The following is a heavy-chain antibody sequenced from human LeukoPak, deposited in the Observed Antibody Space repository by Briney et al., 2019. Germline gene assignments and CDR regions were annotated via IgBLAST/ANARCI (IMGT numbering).Heavy chain of an antibody. CDR2: IIPILGIA. V-gene: IGHV1-69*04. D-gene: IGHD3-10*01. Sequence: ASVKVSCKASGGTFSGSAISWVRQAPGQGLEWMGRIIPILGIANYAQKFQGRVTITADKSTSTAYMELSSLRSEDTAVYYCALLPLNGEMSDYWGQGTLVTVSS. CDR1: GGTFSGSA. J-gene: IGHJ4*02. CDR3: ALLPLNGEMSDY.